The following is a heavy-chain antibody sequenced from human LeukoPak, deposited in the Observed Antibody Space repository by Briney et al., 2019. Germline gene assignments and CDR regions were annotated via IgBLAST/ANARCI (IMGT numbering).Heavy chain of an antibody. CDR2: ISAYNGNT. Sequence: ASVKVSCKASGYTFTGYYMHWVRQAPGQGLEWMGWISAYNGNTNYAQKLQGRVTMTTDTSTSTACMELRSLRSDDTAVYYCARALGYCSGGSCYFFDYWGQGTLVTVSS. J-gene: IGHJ4*02. CDR1: GYTFTGYY. V-gene: IGHV1-18*04. CDR3: ARALGYCSGGSCYFFDY. D-gene: IGHD2-15*01.